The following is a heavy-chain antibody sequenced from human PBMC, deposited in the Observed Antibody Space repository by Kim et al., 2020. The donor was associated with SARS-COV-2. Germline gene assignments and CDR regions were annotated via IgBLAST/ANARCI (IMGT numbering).Heavy chain of an antibody. J-gene: IGHJ4*02. D-gene: IGHD3-16*02. CDR3: ADSGYVWGSYRFTGFDY. CDR2: ISGSGGST. Sequence: GGSLRLSCAASGFTFSSYAMSWVRQAPGKGLEWVSAISGSGGSTYYADSVKGRFTISRDNSKNTLYLQMNSLRAEDTAVYYCADSGYVWGSYRFTGFDYWGQGTLVTVSS. CDR1: GFTFSSYA. V-gene: IGHV3-23*01.